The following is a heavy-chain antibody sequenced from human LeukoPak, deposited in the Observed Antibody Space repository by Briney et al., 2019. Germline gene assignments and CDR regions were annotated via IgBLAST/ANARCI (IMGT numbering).Heavy chain of an antibody. Sequence: SETLSLTCTVSGGSISSNSYYWGWIRQPPGKGLEWFGNIYYSGSTNYNPSLESRVTISVDTSKNQFSLKLSSVTAADTAVYYCARGGGGFLNGYYSVYYMDVWGTGTTVTFSS. CDR3: ARGGGGFLNGYYSVYYMDV. CDR1: GGSISSNSYY. V-gene: IGHV4-39*07. CDR2: IYYSGST. D-gene: IGHD3-9*01. J-gene: IGHJ6*03.